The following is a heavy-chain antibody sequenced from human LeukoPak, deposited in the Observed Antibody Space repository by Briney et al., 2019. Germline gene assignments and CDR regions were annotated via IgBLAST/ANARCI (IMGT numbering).Heavy chain of an antibody. V-gene: IGHV4-59*01. J-gene: IGHJ6*02. CDR2: IYYSGST. Sequence: SEALSLTCSVSGVSISRDYWSWIRQPPGKGLEWVGYIYYSGSTNYNPSLKSRVTISVDTSKSQFSLQLSPVAAADTAVYYCARAYSSGSYFSRYYYYGMDVWGQGTTVTVSS. CDR1: GVSISRDY. D-gene: IGHD3-10*01. CDR3: ARAYSSGSYFSRYYYYGMDV.